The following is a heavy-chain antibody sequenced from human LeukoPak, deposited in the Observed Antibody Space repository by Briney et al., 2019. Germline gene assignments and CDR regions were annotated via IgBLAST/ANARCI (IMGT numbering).Heavy chain of an antibody. CDR2: IYSSGSS. V-gene: IGHV4-4*07. D-gene: IGHD2-2*02. Sequence: KPSETLSLTCTVSGGSISNYYWSWIRQPAGKGLEWIGRIYSSGSSNYNPSFKSRVTISVDTSKNQFSLRLSSVTAADTAVYYCARRGYCSGTNCYIFDYWGQGTLVTVSS. CDR3: ARRGYCSGTNCYIFDY. J-gene: IGHJ4*02. CDR1: GGSISNYY.